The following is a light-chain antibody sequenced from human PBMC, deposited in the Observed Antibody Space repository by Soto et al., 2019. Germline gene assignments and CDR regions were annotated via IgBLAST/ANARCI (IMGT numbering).Light chain of an antibody. V-gene: IGKV3-20*01. Sequence: EIVLTQSPATLSLSPGERATLSCRASQSVSSYLAWYHQKPGQAPRLLIYGASSRATGIPDRFSGSGSGTDFTLTISRLEPEDFAVYYCQQYGSSFTFGQGTKVDIK. J-gene: IGKJ1*01. CDR2: GAS. CDR1: QSVSSY. CDR3: QQYGSSFT.